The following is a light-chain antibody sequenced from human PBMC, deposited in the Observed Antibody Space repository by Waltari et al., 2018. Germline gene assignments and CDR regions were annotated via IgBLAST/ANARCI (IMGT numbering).Light chain of an antibody. V-gene: IGKV3-20*01. CDR3: HLSGGSPRT. Sequence: ESVLTQSPGTLSLSPGERATLPCRATQTVANENLHWYQLKPGQAPRLLIYGASSRATGIPDRFSGSGSGTDFTLTISRLEPEDFAVYYCHLSGGSPRTFGGGTKVEIK. CDR2: GAS. CDR1: QTVANEN. J-gene: IGKJ4*01.